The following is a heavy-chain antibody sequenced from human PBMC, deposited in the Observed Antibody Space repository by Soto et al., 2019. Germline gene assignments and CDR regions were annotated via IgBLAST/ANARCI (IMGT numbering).Heavy chain of an antibody. CDR3: ERTLRQCLVYWFDT. Sequence: GESLKISCKGSGYSFTSYWISWVRQMPGKGLEWMGRIDPSDSYTNYSPSFQGHVTISADKSISTAYLQWSSLKASDTAMYYCERTLRQCLVYWFDTWGQGTLVTVSS. CDR2: IDPSDSYT. D-gene: IGHD6-19*01. V-gene: IGHV5-10-1*01. CDR1: GYSFTSYW. J-gene: IGHJ5*02.